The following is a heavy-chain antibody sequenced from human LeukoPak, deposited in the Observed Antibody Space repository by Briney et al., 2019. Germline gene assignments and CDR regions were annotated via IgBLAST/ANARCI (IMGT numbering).Heavy chain of an antibody. D-gene: IGHD3-10*01. CDR3: ARRPVSGSGSSGSYGMDV. CDR1: GFTFSSYA. CDR2: ISGSGGST. Sequence: GGSLRLSCAASGFTFSSYAMSWVRQAPGKGLEWVSVISGSGGSTYYADSVKGRFTISRDNSKNTLYLQMNSLRAEDTAVYYCARRPVSGSGSSGSYGMDVWGQGTTVTVSS. V-gene: IGHV3-23*01. J-gene: IGHJ6*02.